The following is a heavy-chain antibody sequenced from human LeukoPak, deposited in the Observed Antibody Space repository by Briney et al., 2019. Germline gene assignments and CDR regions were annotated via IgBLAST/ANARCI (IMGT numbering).Heavy chain of an antibody. V-gene: IGHV4-59*01. CDR1: GGSISSYY. J-gene: IGHJ4*02. CDR3: ARGPNRYYFDY. CDR2: IYYSGRT. D-gene: IGHD2/OR15-2a*01. Sequence: SETLSLTCTVSGGSISSYYWSRIRQPPGKGLEWTGYIYYSGRTNYNPSLKSRVTISVDTSKNQFSLKLSSVTAADTAVYYCARGPNRYYFDYWGQGTLVTVSS.